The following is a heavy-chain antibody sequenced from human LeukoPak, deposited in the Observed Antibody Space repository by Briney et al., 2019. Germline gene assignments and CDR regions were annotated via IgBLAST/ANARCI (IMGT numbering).Heavy chain of an antibody. V-gene: IGHV3-7*05. CDR2: MNQDGSEK. Sequence: GGSLRLSCAASGFAFSSYWMSWVRQAPGKGLEWVANMNQDGSEKYYVDSVKGRFTTSTDNAKNSLYLQMNSLRVEDTAVYYCARYGSSWYLDYWGQGALVTVSS. J-gene: IGHJ4*02. CDR1: GFAFSSYW. CDR3: ARYGSSWYLDY. D-gene: IGHD6-13*01.